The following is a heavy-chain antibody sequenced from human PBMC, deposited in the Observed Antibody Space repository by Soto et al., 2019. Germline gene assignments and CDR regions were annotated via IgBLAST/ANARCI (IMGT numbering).Heavy chain of an antibody. J-gene: IGHJ4*02. CDR2: IKQDGGEE. CDR1: GFTFVTHW. V-gene: IGHV3-7*01. D-gene: IGHD3-16*01. CDR3: ARDVFVCGSHGN. Sequence: EVQLVESGGGLVQPGGSLRLSCAASGFTFVTHWMTWVRQAPGKGLEWLANIKQDGGEEYYADSVKGRFTISRDNAENSLFLQMHSLRAEDTAVYYCARDVFVCGSHGNGGQGTPVTVSS.